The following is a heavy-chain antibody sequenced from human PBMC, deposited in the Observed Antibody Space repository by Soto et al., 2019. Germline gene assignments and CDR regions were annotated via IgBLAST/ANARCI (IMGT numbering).Heavy chain of an antibody. J-gene: IGHJ6*02. Sequence: QVQLVQSGAEVKKPGSSVKVSCKASGGTFSSYAISWVRQAPGQGLEWMGGIIPIFGTANYAQKFQGRVTITADESTSTAYMELSSLRSEDTAVYYCARSSDYGDYAVYYYGMDVWGQGTTVTVSS. CDR1: GGTFSSYA. CDR2: IIPIFGTA. V-gene: IGHV1-69*12. CDR3: ARSSDYGDYAVYYYGMDV. D-gene: IGHD4-17*01.